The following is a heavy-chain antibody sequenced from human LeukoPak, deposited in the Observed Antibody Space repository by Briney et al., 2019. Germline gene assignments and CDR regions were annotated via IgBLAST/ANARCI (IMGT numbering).Heavy chain of an antibody. CDR1: GFTFSSYG. J-gene: IGHJ4*02. Sequence: GGSLRLSCAASGFTFSSYGMHWVRQAPGKGLEWVAVISYDGNKKYYADSVKGRFSISRDNSKNTLFLQLNSLRPEDTAVYYCARGGDSSTWYYYFDKWGQGTLVTVSS. CDR2: ISYDGNKK. D-gene: IGHD6-13*01. CDR3: ARGGDSSTWYYYFDK. V-gene: IGHV3-30*03.